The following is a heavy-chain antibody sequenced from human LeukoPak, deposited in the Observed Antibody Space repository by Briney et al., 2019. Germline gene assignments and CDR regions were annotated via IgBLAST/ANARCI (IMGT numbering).Heavy chain of an antibody. Sequence: GGSLRLSCAASGFTFSSYAMSWVRQAPGKGLEWVSAISGSGGSTYYADSVKGRFTISRDNSKSTLYLQMNSLRAEDTAVYYCAKSYYYGSGGYYNGAPFDYWGQGTLVTVSS. D-gene: IGHD3-10*01. J-gene: IGHJ4*02. V-gene: IGHV3-23*01. CDR1: GFTFSSYA. CDR2: ISGSGGST. CDR3: AKSYYYGSGGYYNGAPFDY.